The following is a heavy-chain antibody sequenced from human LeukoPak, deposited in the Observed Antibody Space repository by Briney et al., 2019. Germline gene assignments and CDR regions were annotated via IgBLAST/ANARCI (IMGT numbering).Heavy chain of an antibody. CDR3: ARAVRGRGYGLNY. CDR2: INHSGST. Sequence: PSETLSLTCAVYGGSFSGYYWSWIRQPPGKGLEWIGEINHSGSTNYNPSLKSRVTISVDTSKNQSSLKLSSATAADTAVYYCARAVRGRGYGLNYWGQGTLVTVSS. V-gene: IGHV4-34*01. J-gene: IGHJ4*02. CDR1: GGSFSGYY. D-gene: IGHD5-18*01.